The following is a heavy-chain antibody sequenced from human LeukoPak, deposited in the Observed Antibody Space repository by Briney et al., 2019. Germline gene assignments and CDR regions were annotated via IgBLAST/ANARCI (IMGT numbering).Heavy chain of an antibody. CDR2: IYTSGST. D-gene: IGHD3-10*01. CDR1: GGSISSGSYY. Sequence: SETLSLTCTVSGGSISSGSYYGSWIRQPAGKGLEWIGRIYTSGSTNYNPALKSRVTISVDTSKNQFSLKLSSVTAADTAVYYCARVSYYYGSGSYTPPRNYYYYYMDVWGKGTTVTISS. J-gene: IGHJ6*03. V-gene: IGHV4-61*02. CDR3: ARVSYYYGSGSYTPPRNYYYYYMDV.